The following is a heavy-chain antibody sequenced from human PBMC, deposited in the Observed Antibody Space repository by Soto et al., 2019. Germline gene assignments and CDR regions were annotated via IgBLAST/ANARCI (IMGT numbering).Heavy chain of an antibody. V-gene: IGHV3-30-3*01. CDR1: GFTFSSYA. D-gene: IGHD3-10*01. J-gene: IGHJ4*02. Sequence: PGGSLRLSCAASGFTFSSYAMHWVRQAPGKGLEWVAVISYDGSNKYYADSVKGRFTISRDNSKNTLYLQMNSLRAEDTAVYYCARSQWRWYGPDYWGQGTLVTVSS. CDR2: ISYDGSNK. CDR3: ARSQWRWYGPDY.